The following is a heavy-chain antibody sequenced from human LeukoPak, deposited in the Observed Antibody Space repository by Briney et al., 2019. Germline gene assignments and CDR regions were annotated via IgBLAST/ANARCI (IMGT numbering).Heavy chain of an antibody. J-gene: IGHJ4*02. Sequence: GGSLRLSCATSGFSFSSYAMSWVRQAPGKGLEWVSAMSSSDDGRYYAASVRGRFTISRDNSNYTLYLQMNSLRAEDTAIYYCAKDMTGGWQLLYYFDYWGQGTLVTVSS. CDR3: AKDMTGGWQLLYYFDY. D-gene: IGHD2-15*01. CDR1: GFSFSSYA. CDR2: MSSSDDGR. V-gene: IGHV3-23*01.